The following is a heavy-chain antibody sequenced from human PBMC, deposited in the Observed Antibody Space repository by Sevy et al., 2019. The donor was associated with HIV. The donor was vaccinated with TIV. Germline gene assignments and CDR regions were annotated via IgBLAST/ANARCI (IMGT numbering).Heavy chain of an antibody. V-gene: IGHV4-38-2*01. CDR3: ARADPIVVVPAAKGGWFDP. CDR2: INHSGST. D-gene: IGHD2-2*01. Sequence: SETLSLTCAVSGYSMSSGYYWGWIRQPPGKGLEWIGSINHSGSTYYNSSLKSRVTISVDTSKNQFSLKLSSVTAADTAVYYGARADPIVVVPAAKGGWFDPWGQGALVTVSS. CDR1: GYSMSSGYY. J-gene: IGHJ5*02.